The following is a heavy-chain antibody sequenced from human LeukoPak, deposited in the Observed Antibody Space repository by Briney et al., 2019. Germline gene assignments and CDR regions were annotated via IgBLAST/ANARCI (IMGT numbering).Heavy chain of an antibody. CDR1: GYTFTGYY. D-gene: IGHD6-19*01. J-gene: IGHJ4*02. Sequence: ASVKVSCKASGYTFTGYYIHWVRQAPGQGLEWMGWINPNSGVTHYPQKFQGRVTMTRDTSIRTAYMEVRSLRSDDTAVYYCARGQQWLEAFDYWGLGTLVTVSS. CDR3: ARGQQWLEAFDY. V-gene: IGHV1-2*02. CDR2: INPNSGVT.